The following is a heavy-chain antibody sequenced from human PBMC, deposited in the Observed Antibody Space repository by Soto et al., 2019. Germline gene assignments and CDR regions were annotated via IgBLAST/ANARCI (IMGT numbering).Heavy chain of an antibody. Sequence: GASVKVSCKASGGTFSSYAISWVRQAPGQGLEWMGGFDPEDGETIYAQKFQGRVTMTEDTSTDTAYMELSSLRSEDTAVYYCATESGWYPPYYFDYWGQGTLVTVSS. V-gene: IGHV1-24*01. CDR3: ATESGWYPPYYFDY. D-gene: IGHD6-19*01. J-gene: IGHJ4*02. CDR2: FDPEDGET. CDR1: GGTFSSYA.